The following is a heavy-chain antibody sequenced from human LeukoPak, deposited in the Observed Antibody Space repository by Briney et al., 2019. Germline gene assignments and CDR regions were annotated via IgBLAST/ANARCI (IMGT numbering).Heavy chain of an antibody. CDR3: ASVLYYDFWSGYYTLDY. CDR2: IIPIFGTA. CDR1: GGTFSSYA. D-gene: IGHD3-3*01. J-gene: IGHJ4*02. V-gene: IGHV1-69*13. Sequence: ASVKVSYKASGGTFSSYAISWVRQAPGQGLEWMGRIIPIFGTANYAQEFQGRVTITADESTSTAYMELSSLRSEDTAVYYCASVLYYDFWSGYYTLDYWGQGTLVTVSS.